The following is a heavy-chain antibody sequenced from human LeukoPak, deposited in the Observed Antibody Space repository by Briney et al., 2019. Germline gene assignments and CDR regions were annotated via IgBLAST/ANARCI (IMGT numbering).Heavy chain of an antibody. Sequence: GSLVLSCAASGFPLSSSAMSWVRPAPGKGLEWVAAISDSGATSFYADSVRGRFTISRDNSKNTLYLQMNSLRAEDTAIYYCGKLAGKTVTVMVVVTIDSWGQGTLVTVSS. CDR3: GKLAGKTVTVMVVVTIDS. CDR2: ISDSGATS. V-gene: IGHV3-23*01. CDR1: GFPLSSSA. D-gene: IGHD2-15*01. J-gene: IGHJ4*02.